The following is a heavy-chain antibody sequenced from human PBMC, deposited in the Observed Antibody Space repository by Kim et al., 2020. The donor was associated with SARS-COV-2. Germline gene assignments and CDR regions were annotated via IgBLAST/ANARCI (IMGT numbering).Heavy chain of an antibody. D-gene: IGHD2-21*02. J-gene: IGHJ4*02. CDR3: ARGPLGCGGDPTRPCGPYFDY. CDR2: INAGNGNT. V-gene: IGHV1-3*01. CDR1: GYTFTSYA. Sequence: ASVKVSCKASGYTFTSYAMHWVRQAPGQRLEWMGWINAGNGNTKYSQKFQGRVTITRDTSASTAYMELSSLRSEDTAVYYCARGPLGCGGDPTRPCGPYFDYWGQGTLVTVSS.